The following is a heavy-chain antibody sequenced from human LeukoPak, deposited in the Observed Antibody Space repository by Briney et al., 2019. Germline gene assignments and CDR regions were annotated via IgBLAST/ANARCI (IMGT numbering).Heavy chain of an antibody. Sequence: PQTLSLTCTLSGGSISSVAYVWSWLRQHPGKGLDWIGFIYYSGTTYYDPSLESRVIISVDTSKNQFSLKLSSVTAADTAVYYCAREAYDSSGHRYFQHWGQGTLVTVSS. CDR2: IYYSGTT. J-gene: IGHJ1*01. CDR1: GGSISSVAYV. CDR3: AREAYDSSGHRYFQH. D-gene: IGHD3-22*01. V-gene: IGHV4-31*03.